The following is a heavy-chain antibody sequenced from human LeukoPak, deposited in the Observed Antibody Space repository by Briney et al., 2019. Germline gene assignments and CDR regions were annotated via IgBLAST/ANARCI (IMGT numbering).Heavy chain of an antibody. CDR1: GFTFSSYA. V-gene: IGHV3-30-3*01. J-gene: IGHJ6*02. CDR2: ISYDGSNK. Sequence: SGGSLRLSCAASGFTFSSYAMHWVRQAPGKGLEWVAVISYDGSNKYYADSVKGRFIISRDNSKNTLYLQMNSLRAEDTAVYYCARALTSPSYGAYGMDVWGQGTTVTVSS. CDR3: ARALTSPSYGAYGMDV. D-gene: IGHD1-26*01.